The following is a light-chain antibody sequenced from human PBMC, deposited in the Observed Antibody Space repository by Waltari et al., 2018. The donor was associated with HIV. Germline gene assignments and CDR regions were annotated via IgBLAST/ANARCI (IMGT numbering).Light chain of an antibody. Sequence: QSALTQPASVSGSPGQSNTISCTGTSGDVGSYNIVSWYQQYPGKAPKLMIYEVSRRPSWVSNRFSGSKSGNTASLTISGLQAEDEADYYCCSYAATSTFVFGTGTKVTVL. J-gene: IGLJ1*01. CDR1: SGDVGSYNI. CDR2: EVS. V-gene: IGLV2-23*02. CDR3: CSYAATSTFV.